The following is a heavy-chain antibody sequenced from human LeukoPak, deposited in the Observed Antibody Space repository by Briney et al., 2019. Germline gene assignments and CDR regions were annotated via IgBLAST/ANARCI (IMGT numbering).Heavy chain of an antibody. V-gene: IGHV1-18*01. CDR1: GYTFTSYG. CDR3: ARTRIMITFGGVPNWFDP. CDR2: ISAYNGNT. Sequence: ASVTVSCKASGYTFTSYGISWVRQAPGQGLEWMGWISAYNGNTNYAQKLQGRVTMTTDTSTSTAYMELRSLRSDDTAVYYCARTRIMITFGGVPNWFDPWGQGTLVTVSS. D-gene: IGHD3-16*01. J-gene: IGHJ5*02.